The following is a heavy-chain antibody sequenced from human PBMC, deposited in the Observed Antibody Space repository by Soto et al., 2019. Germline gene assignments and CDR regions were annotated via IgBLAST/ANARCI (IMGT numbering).Heavy chain of an antibody. CDR2: VYHSGST. V-gene: IGHV4-59*01. CDR1: DGSISGYH. CDR3: ARDGRYCSGGSCYSLPYYFDY. J-gene: IGHJ4*02. D-gene: IGHD2-15*01. Sequence: QVQLQESGPGLVKPSETLSLTCTVSDGSISGYHWSWIRQPPGKGLEWIGYVYHSGSTNYNPSLKSRVTISVDTSKHQFSLRLNSVTAADTAVYYCARDGRYCSGGSCYSLPYYFDYWGQGTLVTVSS.